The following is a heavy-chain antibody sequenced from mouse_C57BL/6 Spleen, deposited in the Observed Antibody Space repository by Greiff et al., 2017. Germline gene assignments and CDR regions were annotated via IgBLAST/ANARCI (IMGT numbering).Heavy chain of an antibody. Sequence: DVQLQESGPELVKPGASVKISCKASGYSFTGYYMHWVKQSSEKSLEWIGEINPSTGGTSYNQKFKGKATLTVDKSSSTAYMQLKSLTSEDSAVYYCARGDGRAMDYWGQGTSVTVSS. CDR1: GYSFTGYY. CDR2: INPSTGGT. V-gene: IGHV1-43*01. CDR3: ARGDGRAMDY. J-gene: IGHJ4*01. D-gene: IGHD2-3*01.